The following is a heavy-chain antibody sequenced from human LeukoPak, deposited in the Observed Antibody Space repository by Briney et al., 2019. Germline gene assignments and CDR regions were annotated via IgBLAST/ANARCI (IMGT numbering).Heavy chain of an antibody. CDR3: AKQLGYCSDGSCYFPY. V-gene: IGHV3-23*01. J-gene: IGHJ4*02. Sequence: GGSLRLSCAASGFAFSSYGMHWVRQAPGKGLEWVSAISNNGGYTYYADSVQGRFTISRDNSKSTLCLQMNSLRAEDTAVYYCAKQLGYCSDGSCYFPYWGQGTLVTVSS. D-gene: IGHD2-15*01. CDR2: ISNNGGYT. CDR1: GFAFSSYG.